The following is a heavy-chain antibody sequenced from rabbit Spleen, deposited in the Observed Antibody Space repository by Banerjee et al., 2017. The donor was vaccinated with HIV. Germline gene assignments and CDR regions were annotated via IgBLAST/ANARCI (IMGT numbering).Heavy chain of an antibody. CDR3: ARAGTVGSPTGYATYNL. V-gene: IGHV1S40*01. D-gene: IGHD6-1*01. Sequence: QSLAESGGDLVTPGASLALTCPASGVSFSIRSYMRWVRQAPGKGLEWIACIDSGSSGFTYYATWAKGRFTCSKTSSTTVTLQMTSLTAADTATYFCARAGTVGSPTGYATYNLWGPGTLVTVS. CDR1: GVSFSIRSY. CDR2: IDSGSSGFT. J-gene: IGHJ4*01.